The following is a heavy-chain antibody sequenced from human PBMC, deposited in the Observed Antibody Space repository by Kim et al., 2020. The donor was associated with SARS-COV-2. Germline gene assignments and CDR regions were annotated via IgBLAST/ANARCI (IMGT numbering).Heavy chain of an antibody. CDR2: IKSNRDGGTT. V-gene: IGHV3-15*01. CDR1: GFTFSHAW. CDR3: TTDIMVNTLFDY. J-gene: IGHJ4*02. Sequence: GGSLRLSCAASGFTFSHAWMSWVRQAPGKGLEWVGRIKSNRDGGTTDYAAPVKGRFTISRDDSKNTLYLQMNRLETEDTAVYYCTTDIMVNTLFDYWGQG. D-gene: IGHD2-8*01.